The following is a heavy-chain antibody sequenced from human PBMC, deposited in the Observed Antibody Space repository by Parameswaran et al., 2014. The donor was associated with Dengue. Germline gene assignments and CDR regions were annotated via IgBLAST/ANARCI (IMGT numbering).Heavy chain of an antibody. J-gene: IGHJ3*02. D-gene: IGHD2-2*01. V-gene: IGHV4-30-4*01. CDR2: IYYSGST. CDR3: ARDLGYCSSTSCPFDI. Sequence: WIRQPPGKGLEWIGYIYYSGSTYYNPSLKSRVTISVDTSKNQFSLKLSSVTAADTAVYYCARDLGYCSSTSCPFDIWGQGTMVTVSS.